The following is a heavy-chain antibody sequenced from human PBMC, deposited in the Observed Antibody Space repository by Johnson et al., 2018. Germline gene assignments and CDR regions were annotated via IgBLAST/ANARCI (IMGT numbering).Heavy chain of an antibody. V-gene: IGHV3-74*01. CDR2: LNSDGSST. J-gene: IGHJ1*01. CDR1: GVTFSSFW. CDR3: ARESGSYDGGVQH. D-gene: IGHD1-26*01. Sequence: EVQLVETGGGLVQPGGSLRLSCAASGVTFSSFWMHWVRQAPGKGLVWVSRLNSDGSSTSSADPVKGRLIISRDNSKNTRYLQMNSLRAEDTAVYYCARESGSYDGGVQHWGQGSLVTVAS.